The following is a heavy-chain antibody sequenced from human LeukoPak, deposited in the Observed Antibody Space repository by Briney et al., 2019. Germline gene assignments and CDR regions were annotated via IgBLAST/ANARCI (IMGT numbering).Heavy chain of an antibody. Sequence: ASVKVSCKASGGTFSSYAISWVRQAPGQGLEWMGRIIPILGIANYAQKFQGRVTITADKSTSTAYMELSSLRSEDTAVYYCARGPITMIVAYFDYWGQGTLVTVSS. CDR2: IIPILGIA. CDR1: GGTFSSYA. CDR3: ARGPITMIVAYFDY. J-gene: IGHJ4*02. D-gene: IGHD3-22*01. V-gene: IGHV1-69*04.